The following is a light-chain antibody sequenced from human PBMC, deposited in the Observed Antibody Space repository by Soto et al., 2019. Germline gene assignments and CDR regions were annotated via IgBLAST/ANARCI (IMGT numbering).Light chain of an antibody. CDR1: QSISSW. V-gene: IGKV1-5*03. J-gene: IGKJ1*01. CDR2: KAS. CDR3: HQYKSYWT. Sequence: DIQMTQSPSTLSASVGDRVTITCRASQSISSWLAWYQQKPGKAPKVLIYKASSLESGVPSRFSGSGSGTEFTLTISSLQPEDFATYYCHQYKSYWTFGQGTKVEIK.